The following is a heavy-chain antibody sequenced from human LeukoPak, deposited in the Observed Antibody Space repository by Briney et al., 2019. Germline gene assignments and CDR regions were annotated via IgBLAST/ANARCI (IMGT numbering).Heavy chain of an antibody. CDR3: ARDLLSYYDISGYPDY. J-gene: IGHJ4*02. Sequence: GGSLRLSCAASGFTFTSYWMHWVRQAPGKGLVWVSRINSDGSSPSYAHSAKGRFTISRDNAKNTLYLQMNSLRAEDTAVYYCARDLLSYYDISGYPDYWGQGTLVTVSS. V-gene: IGHV3-74*01. CDR2: INSDGSSP. CDR1: GFTFTSYW. D-gene: IGHD3-22*01.